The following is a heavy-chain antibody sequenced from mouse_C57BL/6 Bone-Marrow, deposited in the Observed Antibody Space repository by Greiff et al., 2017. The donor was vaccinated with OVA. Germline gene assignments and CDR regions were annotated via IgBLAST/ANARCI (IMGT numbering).Heavy chain of an antibody. J-gene: IGHJ1*03. CDR3: TREGLLRLWYFDV. CDR2: IDPETGGT. Sequence: VQLQQSGAELVRPGASVTLSCKASGYTFTDYEMHWVKQTPVHGLEWIGAIDPETGGTAYNQKFKGKAILTADKSSSTAYMELRSLTSEDAAVYYCTREGLLRLWYFDVWGTGTTVTVSS. V-gene: IGHV1-15*01. D-gene: IGHD1-2*01. CDR1: GYTFTDYE.